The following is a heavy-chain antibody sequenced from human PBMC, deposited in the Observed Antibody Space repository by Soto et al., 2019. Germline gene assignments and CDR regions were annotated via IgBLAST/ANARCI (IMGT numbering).Heavy chain of an antibody. D-gene: IGHD3-3*01. CDR1: GFTFSSYQ. CDR2: ITSSGSTI. Sequence: GGSLRLSCAASGFTFSSYQMNWVRQAPGKGLEWISYITSSGSTIYYADSVKGRFTISGHNAKNSLYLQMNSLRAEDTAVYYCARDLITTFGVPTNDCWGQGALVTVSS. CDR3: ARDLITTFGVPTNDC. J-gene: IGHJ4*02. V-gene: IGHV3-48*03.